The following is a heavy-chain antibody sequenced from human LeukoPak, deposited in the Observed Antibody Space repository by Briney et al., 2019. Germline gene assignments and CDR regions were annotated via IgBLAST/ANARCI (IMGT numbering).Heavy chain of an antibody. CDR1: GGSFSGYY. V-gene: IGHV4-34*01. Sequence: SETLPLTCAVYGGSFSGYYWSWIRQPPGKGLEWIGEINHSGSTNYNPSLKSRVTISVDTSKNQFSLKLSSVTAADTAVYYCAREDCSSTRCYTGNAFDIWGQGTMVTVSS. J-gene: IGHJ3*02. CDR2: INHSGST. D-gene: IGHD2-2*02. CDR3: AREDCSSTRCYTGNAFDI.